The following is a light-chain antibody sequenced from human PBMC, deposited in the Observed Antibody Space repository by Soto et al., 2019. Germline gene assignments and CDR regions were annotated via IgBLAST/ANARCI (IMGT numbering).Light chain of an antibody. V-gene: IGKV3-20*01. CDR1: QSVSSSY. Sequence: EIVLTQSPGTLSLSPGERATLSCRASQSVSSSYLAWYQQKPGQAPRLLLYGVSSRATGIPDRFSGSGSVTDFTLIISRLEPDDFAVYYCQQYVNWPLLIFGQGTRLEI. CDR2: GVS. J-gene: IGKJ5*01. CDR3: QQYVNWPLLI.